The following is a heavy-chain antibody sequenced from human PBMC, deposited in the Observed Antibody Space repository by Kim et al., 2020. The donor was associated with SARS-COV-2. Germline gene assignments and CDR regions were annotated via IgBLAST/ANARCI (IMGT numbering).Heavy chain of an antibody. CDR1: GGTFSSYA. CDR2: IIPIFGTA. Sequence: SVKVSCKASGGTFSSYAISWVRQAPGQGLEWMGGIIPIFGTANYAQKFQGRVTITADESTSTAYMGLSSLRSEDTAVYYCARDLWAAAPHPEDYWGQGTLVTVSS. D-gene: IGHD6-13*01. J-gene: IGHJ4*02. CDR3: ARDLWAAAPHPEDY. V-gene: IGHV1-69*13.